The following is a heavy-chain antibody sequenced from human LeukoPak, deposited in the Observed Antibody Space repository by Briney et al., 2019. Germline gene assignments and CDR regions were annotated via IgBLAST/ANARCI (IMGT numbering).Heavy chain of an antibody. CDR1: GGSISSSSYY. Sequence: SETLSLTCTVSGGSISSSSYYWGWIRQHPGKGLEWIGYIYYSGSTYYNPSLKSRVTISVDTSKNQFSLKLSSVTAADTAVYYCARVGGTSGSYEDGYYFDYWGQGTLVTVSS. CDR2: IYYSGST. CDR3: ARVGGTSGSYEDGYYFDY. V-gene: IGHV4-31*03. J-gene: IGHJ4*02. D-gene: IGHD3-10*01.